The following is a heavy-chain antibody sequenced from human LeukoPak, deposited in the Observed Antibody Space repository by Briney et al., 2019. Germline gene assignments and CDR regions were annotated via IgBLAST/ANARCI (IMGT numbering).Heavy chain of an antibody. J-gene: IGHJ5*02. Sequence: SETLSLTCTVSGGSISSSSYYWGWIRQPPGKGLEWIGSIYYSGSTYYNPSLKSRVTISVDTSKNQFSLKLSSVTAADTAVYYCARGIAAAEFTWFDPWGQGTLVTVSS. D-gene: IGHD6-13*01. CDR3: ARGIAAAEFTWFDP. CDR1: GGSISSSSYY. CDR2: IYYSGST. V-gene: IGHV4-39*07.